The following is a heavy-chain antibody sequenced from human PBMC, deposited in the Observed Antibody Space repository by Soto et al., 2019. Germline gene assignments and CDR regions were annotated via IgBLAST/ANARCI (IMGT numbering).Heavy chain of an antibody. CDR2: ISSSSSTI. V-gene: IGHV3-48*01. CDR1: GFTFSSYS. CDR3: ARGRVLRYPSWFDP. J-gene: IGHJ5*02. D-gene: IGHD3-9*01. Sequence: GGSLRLSCAASGFTFSSYSMNWVRQAPGKGLEWVSYISSSSSTIYYADSVKGRFTISSDNAKNSLYLQMNSLRAEDTAVYYCARGRVLRYPSWFDPWGQGTLVTVSS.